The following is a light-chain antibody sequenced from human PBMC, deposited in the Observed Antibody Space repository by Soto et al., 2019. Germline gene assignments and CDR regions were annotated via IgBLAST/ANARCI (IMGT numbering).Light chain of an antibody. Sequence: ETVLTQSPASLSLSPGDRATLSCRASQYVSNKVAWYQQKPGQAPRLLIYDASNRATGIPARFSGSGSGTDFILTISSLEPEDFAIYYCQQRSNWITFGQGTRLEIK. V-gene: IGKV3-11*01. J-gene: IGKJ5*01. CDR1: QYVSNK. CDR3: QQRSNWIT. CDR2: DAS.